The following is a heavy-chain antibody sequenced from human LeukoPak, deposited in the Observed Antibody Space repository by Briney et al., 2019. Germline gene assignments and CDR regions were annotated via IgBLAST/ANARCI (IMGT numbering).Heavy chain of an antibody. CDR1: GFTFSTYN. V-gene: IGHV3-21*01. J-gene: IGHJ6*02. D-gene: IGHD3-22*01. CDR2: ISGSSGYI. Sequence: GGSLRLSCAASGFTFSTYNMNWVRQAPGKGLEWVSFISGSSGYIYYADSVKGRFTISRDNAKNSLYLQVSSLRADDTAVYYCARAFFYDSIGGEGMDVWGLGTTVTVSS. CDR3: ARAFFYDSIGGEGMDV.